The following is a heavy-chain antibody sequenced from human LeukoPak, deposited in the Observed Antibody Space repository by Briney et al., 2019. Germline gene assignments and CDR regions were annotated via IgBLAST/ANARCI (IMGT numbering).Heavy chain of an antibody. D-gene: IGHD1-26*01. CDR3: ARFHREQPTY. CDR1: GYTFTGYY. J-gene: IGHJ4*02. CDR2: INPNSGGT. Sequence: ASVKVSCKASGYTFTGYYMHWVRQAPGQGLEWMGWINPNSGGTNYAQKFQGRVTMTRDTSISAAYMELSRLTSDDTAVYYCARFHREQPTYWGQGTLVTVSS. V-gene: IGHV1-2*02.